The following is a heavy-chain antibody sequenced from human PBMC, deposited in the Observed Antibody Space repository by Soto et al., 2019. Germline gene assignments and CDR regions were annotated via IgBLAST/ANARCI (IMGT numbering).Heavy chain of an antibody. CDR2: ISGSGGST. CDR3: AKKTYSYYYMDV. CDR1: GFTFSSYA. J-gene: IGHJ6*03. V-gene: IGHV3-23*01. Sequence: PVGSLRLSCAASGFTFSSYAMSWVRQAPGKGLEWVSAISGSGGSTYYADSVKGRFTISRDNSKNTLYLQMNSLRAEDTAVYYCAKKTYSYYYMDVWGKGTTVTVSS.